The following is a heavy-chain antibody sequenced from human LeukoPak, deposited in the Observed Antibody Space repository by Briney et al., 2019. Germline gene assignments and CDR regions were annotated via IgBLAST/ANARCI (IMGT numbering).Heavy chain of an antibody. Sequence: PGGSLRLSCAASGFTFSNHAMSWVRQAPGKGLEWVSAISGSGDNTYYADSVKGRFTISRDNSKNTLYLQMNSLRAEDTAVYYCERYYDSSGYYFFDYWGQGTLVTVSS. V-gene: IGHV3-23*01. CDR2: ISGSGDNT. D-gene: IGHD3-22*01. CDR1: GFTFSNHA. J-gene: IGHJ4*02. CDR3: ERYYDSSGYYFFDY.